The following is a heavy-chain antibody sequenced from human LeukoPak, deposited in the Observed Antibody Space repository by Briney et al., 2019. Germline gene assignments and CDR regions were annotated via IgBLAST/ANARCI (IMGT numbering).Heavy chain of an antibody. V-gene: IGHV3-21*01. CDR1: GFTFHSFA. CDR3: ARRAPSHDFDD. J-gene: IGHJ4*02. CDR2: ISTTSGNI. Sequence: GGSLRLSCAASGFTFHSFAMSWVRQAPGKGLEWVAAISTTSGNIYYADSVKGRFTISRDNAKNSLYLQMNSLRVEDTALYYCARRAPSHDFDDWGQGTLVTVSS.